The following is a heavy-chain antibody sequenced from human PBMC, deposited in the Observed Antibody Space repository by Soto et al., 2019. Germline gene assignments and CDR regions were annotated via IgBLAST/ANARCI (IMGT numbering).Heavy chain of an antibody. D-gene: IGHD2-15*01. CDR3: ARAGYCSRGRCYSPYYYYYGMDV. J-gene: IGHJ6*02. CDR2: ISYDGNIK. Sequence: PGGSLRLSCGASAFSFSHYAMHWVRQAPGKGLECVAVISYDGNIKRYADSVKGRFTISRDNSENTLYLQMNSLSPEDTAVYYCARAGYCSRGRCYSPYYYYYGMDVWGQGTTVTVSS. CDR1: AFSFSHYA. V-gene: IGHV3-30-3*01.